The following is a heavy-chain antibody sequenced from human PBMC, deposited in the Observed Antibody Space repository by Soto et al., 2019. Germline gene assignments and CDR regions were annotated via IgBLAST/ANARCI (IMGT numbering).Heavy chain of an antibody. CDR2: ISYDGSNK. Sequence: AGGSLRLSCAASGFTFSSYAMHWVRQAPGKGLEWVAVISYDGSNKYYADSVKGRFTISRDNSKNTLYLQMNSLRAEDTAVYYCASPIAAGSEYWGQGTLVTVSS. J-gene: IGHJ4*02. V-gene: IGHV3-30-3*01. D-gene: IGHD6-13*01. CDR1: GFTFSSYA. CDR3: ASPIAAGSEY.